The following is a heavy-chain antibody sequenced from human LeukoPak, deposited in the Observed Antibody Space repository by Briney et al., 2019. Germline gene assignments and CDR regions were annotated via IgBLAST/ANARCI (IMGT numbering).Heavy chain of an antibody. J-gene: IGHJ4*02. Sequence: PGGSLRLSCEVSGFTVDDYGMSWVRQTPGKGLEWVSAISRDGGGTIYADSVKGRLTISRDNARNSLYLQMNSLRAEDTAFYRCARDRMFDSSGYQAHDYWGQGTLVTVSS. CDR3: ARDRMFDSSGYQAHDY. V-gene: IGHV3-20*01. CDR2: ISRDGGGT. CDR1: GFTVDDYG. D-gene: IGHD3-22*01.